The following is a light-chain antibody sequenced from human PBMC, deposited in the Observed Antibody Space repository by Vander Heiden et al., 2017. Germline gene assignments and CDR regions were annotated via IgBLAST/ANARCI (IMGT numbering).Light chain of an antibody. CDR3: QQYEDYSYT. Sequence: DIQMTQSPATLSASIGARVTITCRSSQSISSWLAWYQQKPGKAPNLLIYKASSLESGVPSRFRGSGSGTEFTLTISSLQPDDSATYYCQQYEDYSYTFGQGTKLEIK. CDR1: QSISSW. V-gene: IGKV1-5*03. CDR2: KAS. J-gene: IGKJ2*01.